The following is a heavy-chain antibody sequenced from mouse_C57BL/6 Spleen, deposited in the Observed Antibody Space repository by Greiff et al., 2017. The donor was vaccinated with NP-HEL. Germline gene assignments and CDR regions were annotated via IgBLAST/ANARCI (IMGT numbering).Heavy chain of an antibody. D-gene: IGHD2-3*01. Sequence: EVHLVESGEGLVKPGGSLKLSCAASGFTFSSYAMSWVRQTPEKRLEWVAYISSGGDYIYYADTVKGRFTISRDNARNTLYLQMSSLKSEDTAMYYCTRGGYYDYYAMDYWGQGTSVTVSS. CDR3: TRGGYYDYYAMDY. J-gene: IGHJ4*01. V-gene: IGHV5-9-1*02. CDR2: ISSGGDYI. CDR1: GFTFSSYA.